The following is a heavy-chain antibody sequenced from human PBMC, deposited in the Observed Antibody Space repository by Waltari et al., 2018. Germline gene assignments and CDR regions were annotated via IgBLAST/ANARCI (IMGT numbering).Heavy chain of an antibody. V-gene: IGHV6-1*01. J-gene: IGHJ4*02. Sequence: QVQLQQSGPRLVKPSQTLSLTCDISGDSLSSHSGIWNWTRQSPSRGLEWLGRIYYRSKWYFEYTPSLKSRMSINPDTSKNQFSLQLNSVTPEDTAVYYCARSGKSYYDYWSQGALVTVSS. CDR1: GDSLSSHSGI. CDR2: IYYRSKWYF. CDR3: ARSGKSYYDY. D-gene: IGHD1-26*01.